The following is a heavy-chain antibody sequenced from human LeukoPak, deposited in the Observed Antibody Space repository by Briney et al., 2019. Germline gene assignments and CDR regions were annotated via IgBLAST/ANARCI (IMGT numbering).Heavy chain of an antibody. CDR3: AKGIAVAGPGYYGMDV. CDR2: ISGSGGST. J-gene: IGHJ6*04. V-gene: IGHV3-23*01. D-gene: IGHD6-19*01. Sequence: GGSLRFSCAASGFTFSSYAMSWVRQAPGKGLEWVSAISGSGGSTYYADSVKGRFTISRDNSKNTLYLQMNSLRAEDTAVYYCAKGIAVAGPGYYGMDVWGKGTTVTVSS. CDR1: GFTFSSYA.